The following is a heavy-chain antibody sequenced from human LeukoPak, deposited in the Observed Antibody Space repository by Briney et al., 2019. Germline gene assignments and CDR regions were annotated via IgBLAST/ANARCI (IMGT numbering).Heavy chain of an antibody. Sequence: PGGSLRLSCAASGFTFSSYVMHWVRQAPGKGLEWVAFIRYDGSNKYYADSVKGRFTISRDNSKNTLYLQMSSLITDDTGVYYCTTALNFDILTGLYQPIAAFDVWGQGTLVTVSS. CDR2: IRYDGSNK. CDR3: TTALNFDILTGLYQPIAAFDV. D-gene: IGHD3-9*01. J-gene: IGHJ3*01. CDR1: GFTFSSYV. V-gene: IGHV3-30*02.